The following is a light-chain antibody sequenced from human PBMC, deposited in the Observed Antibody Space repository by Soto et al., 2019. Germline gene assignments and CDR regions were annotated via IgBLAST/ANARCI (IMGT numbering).Light chain of an antibody. CDR2: DGS. CDR1: QDIGKF. V-gene: IGKV1-33*01. CDR3: QQYDHVVFT. J-gene: IGKJ3*01. Sequence: DVQMTQTPSSLSASVGDRITITCQASQDIGKFLNWYQQKPGKAPKILIYDGSNLETGVPGRFSGGGSGTHFTFTISSLQPEDIGTYYCQQYDHVVFTFGPGTKVDLK.